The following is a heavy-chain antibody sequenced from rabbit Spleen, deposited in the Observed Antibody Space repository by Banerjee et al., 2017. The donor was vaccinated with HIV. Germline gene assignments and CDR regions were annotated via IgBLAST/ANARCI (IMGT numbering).Heavy chain of an antibody. V-gene: IGHV1S47*01. Sequence: ELVESGGGLVQPGESLKLSCKVSGIDFSSYGISWVRQAPGKGPEWIAYIYPGFGLKKYANSVKGRFTISSHSAQNTLYLQLNSLTAADTATYFCVRDLGYDDYSEKGYFNLWGPGTLVTVS. CDR3: VRDLGYDDYSEKGYFNL. J-gene: IGHJ4*01. D-gene: IGHD2-1*01. CDR2: IYPGFGLK. CDR1: GIDFSSYG.